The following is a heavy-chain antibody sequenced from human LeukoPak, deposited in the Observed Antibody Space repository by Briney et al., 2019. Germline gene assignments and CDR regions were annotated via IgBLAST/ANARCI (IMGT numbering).Heavy chain of an antibody. CDR2: IYYSGST. CDR1: GGSIRSHY. V-gene: IGHV4-59*11. Sequence: ASETLSLTCTVSGGSIRSHYWSWIRQPPGKGLEWIGYIYYSGSTNYNPSLKSRVTISVDTSKNQFSLKLSSVTAADTAVYYCARDLEMEGWFDPWGQGTLVTVSS. CDR3: ARDLEMEGWFDP. D-gene: IGHD5-24*01. J-gene: IGHJ5*02.